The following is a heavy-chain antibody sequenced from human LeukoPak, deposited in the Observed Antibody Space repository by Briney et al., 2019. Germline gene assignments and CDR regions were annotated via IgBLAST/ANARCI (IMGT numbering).Heavy chain of an antibody. D-gene: IGHD6-19*01. CDR3: AKGSTYSSGWFHDY. CDR1: GFTFSSYI. CDR2: INGGGEST. Sequence: GGSLRLSCAASGFTFSSYIMSWVRQAPGKGLEWVSSINGGGESTNYADSVKGRFTISRGNSKNTLDLQMNSLRAEDTATYYCAKGSTYSSGWFHDYWGQGTLITVSS. J-gene: IGHJ4*02. V-gene: IGHV3-23*01.